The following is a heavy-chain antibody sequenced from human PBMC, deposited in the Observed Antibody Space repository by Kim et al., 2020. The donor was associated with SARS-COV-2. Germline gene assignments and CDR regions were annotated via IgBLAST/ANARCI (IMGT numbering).Heavy chain of an antibody. CDR1: GDTFSSYA. Sequence: SVKVSCKASGDTFSSYAISWVRQAPGQGLEWMGRIIPILGIANYAQKFQGRVTITADKSTSTAYMELSSLRSEDTAVYYCARAFQDSSGWHQVAYWGQGTLVSVSS. CDR3: ARAFQDSSGWHQVAY. J-gene: IGHJ4*02. V-gene: IGHV1-69*04. CDR2: IIPILGIA. D-gene: IGHD6-19*01.